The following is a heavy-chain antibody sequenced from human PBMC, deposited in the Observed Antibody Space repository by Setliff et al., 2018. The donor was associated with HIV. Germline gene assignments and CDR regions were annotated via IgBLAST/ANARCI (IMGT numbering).Heavy chain of an antibody. CDR2: VSGRGSDK. J-gene: IGHJ4*01. CDR1: GLTFSRYA. D-gene: IGHD2-15*01. CDR3: AKDGISGGSYPPYYFDY. V-gene: IGHV3-23*01. Sequence: PGGSLRLSCAASGLTFSRYAVSWVRQAPGKGLEWVSSVSGRGSDKYYADSVKGRFIISRDNSKNTLYLQMNRLRVDDTAVYYCAKDGISGGSYPPYYFDYWGHGTLVTVSS.